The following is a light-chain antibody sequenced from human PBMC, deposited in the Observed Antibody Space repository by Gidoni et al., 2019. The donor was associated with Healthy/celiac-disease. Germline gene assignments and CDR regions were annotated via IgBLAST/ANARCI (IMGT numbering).Light chain of an antibody. J-gene: IGKJ4*01. CDR2: DAS. Sequence: DIQMTQSPSTLSASVGDRVTITCRASQSISSWLAWYQQKPVKAPKLLIYDASSLESGVPSRFSGSGSGTEFTLTISSLQPDDFATYYCQQYNSYSLTFGGXTKVEIK. V-gene: IGKV1-5*01. CDR3: QQYNSYSLT. CDR1: QSISSW.